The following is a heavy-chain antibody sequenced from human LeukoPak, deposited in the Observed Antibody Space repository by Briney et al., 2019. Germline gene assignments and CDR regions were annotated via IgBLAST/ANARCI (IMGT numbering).Heavy chain of an antibody. J-gene: IGHJ4*02. Sequence: GGSLRLSCAASGFRFTSYWMSWARQAPGKGLEWVANINQDGSEKYYGDSVKGRFTISRDNAKNSLYLQMSSLRAEDTAVYFCARDGHPFDSWGQGTLVTVSS. CDR2: INQDGSEK. V-gene: IGHV3-7*01. CDR1: GFRFTSYW. CDR3: ARDGHPFDS.